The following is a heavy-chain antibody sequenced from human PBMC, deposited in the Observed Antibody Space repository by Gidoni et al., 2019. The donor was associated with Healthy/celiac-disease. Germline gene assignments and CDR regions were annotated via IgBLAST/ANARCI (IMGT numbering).Heavy chain of an antibody. CDR3: AKPREGSGYYFDY. J-gene: IGHJ4*02. CDR1: EFTFSSYA. CDR2: ISGSGGST. V-gene: IGHV3-23*01. Sequence: EVQLLESGGGLVQPGGSLRLSCAASEFTFSSYAMSWVRQAPGKGLEWVSAISGSGGSTYYADSVKGRFTISRDNSKNTLYLQMNSLRAEDTAVYYCAKPREGSGYYFDYWGQGTLVTVSS. D-gene: IGHD3-3*01.